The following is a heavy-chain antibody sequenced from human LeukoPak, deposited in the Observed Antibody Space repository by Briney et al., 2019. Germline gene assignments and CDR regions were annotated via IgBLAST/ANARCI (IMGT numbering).Heavy chain of an antibody. J-gene: IGHJ4*02. Sequence: PSETLSLTCTVSGGSISSYYWSWIRQPPGKGLERIGYIYYSGSTNYNPPLKSRVTISVDTSKNQFSLKLSSVTAADTAVYYCARDRLYSGTFDYWGQGTLVTVSS. CDR3: ARDRLYSGTFDY. CDR2: IYYSGST. CDR1: GGSISSYY. V-gene: IGHV4-59*01. D-gene: IGHD2-8*01.